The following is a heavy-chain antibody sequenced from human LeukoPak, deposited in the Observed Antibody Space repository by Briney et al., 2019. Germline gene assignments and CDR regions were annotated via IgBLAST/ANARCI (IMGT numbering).Heavy chain of an antibody. CDR2: ITSSSSTI. CDR3: AELGITMIGGV. CDR1: GFTFSSYS. J-gene: IGHJ6*04. V-gene: IGHV3-48*04. Sequence: GGSLRLSCAASGFTFSSYSMNWVRQAPGKGLEWVSYITSSSSTIYYADSVKGRFTISRDNAKNSLYLQMNSLRAEDTAVYYCAELGITMIGGVWGKGTTVTISS. D-gene: IGHD3-10*02.